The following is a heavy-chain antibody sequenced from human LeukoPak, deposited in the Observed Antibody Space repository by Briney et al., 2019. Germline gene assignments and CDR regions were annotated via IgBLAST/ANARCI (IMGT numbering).Heavy chain of an antibody. V-gene: IGHV4-38-2*02. Sequence: PSETLSLTCTVTGSSISSGYYWGWIRQPPGKGLEWIGSIYHSASSYYNPSLKSRVTISIDTSKNQFSLKLNSVTAADTAVYYCARGRPPYSNSWYWDYWGQGALVTVSS. J-gene: IGHJ4*02. D-gene: IGHD6-13*01. CDR2: IYHSASS. CDR1: GSSISSGYY. CDR3: ARGRPPYSNSWYWDY.